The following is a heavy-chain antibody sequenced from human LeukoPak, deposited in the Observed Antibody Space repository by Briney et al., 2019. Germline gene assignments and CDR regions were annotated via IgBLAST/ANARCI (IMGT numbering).Heavy chain of an antibody. CDR2: ISYDGSDK. V-gene: IGHV3-30*04. CDR3: ARSVHIGYHDY. Sequence: GGSLRLSCTVSGFTLSSYAMHWVRQAPGKGLEWLAVISYDGSDKWYSDSVKGRFTISRDNSKNTVYLQMNSLRTEDTTVYYCARSVHIGYHDYWGQGTLVTVSS. D-gene: IGHD2-21*01. J-gene: IGHJ4*02. CDR1: GFTLSSYA.